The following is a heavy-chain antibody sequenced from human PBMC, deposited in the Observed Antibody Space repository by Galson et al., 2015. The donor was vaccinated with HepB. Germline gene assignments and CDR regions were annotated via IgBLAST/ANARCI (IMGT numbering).Heavy chain of an antibody. Sequence: SVKVSCKVSGYTLTELSMHWVRQAPGKGLEWMGGFDPEDGETIYAQKFQGRVTMTEDTSTDTAYMELSSLRSEDTAVYYCATLFGQLANAFDYWGQGTLVTVSS. J-gene: IGHJ4*02. CDR3: ATLFGQLANAFDY. V-gene: IGHV1-24*01. D-gene: IGHD6-13*01. CDR2: FDPEDGET. CDR1: GYTLTELS.